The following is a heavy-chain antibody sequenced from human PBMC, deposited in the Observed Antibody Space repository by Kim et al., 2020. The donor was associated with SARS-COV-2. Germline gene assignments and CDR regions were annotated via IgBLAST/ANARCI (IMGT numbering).Heavy chain of an antibody. Sequence: SETLSLTCSVYGGSFSDYYWSWIRQPPGKGLEWIGETNNAGSTNYNPSLKSRVSISVETPKRQFSLKLRSVTAADTAVYFCARLGVSSSWYSLDYWGHGTLVTVSS. V-gene: IGHV4-34*01. J-gene: IGHJ4*01. D-gene: IGHD6-13*01. CDR2: TNNAGST. CDR1: GGSFSDYY. CDR3: ARLGVSSSWYSLDY.